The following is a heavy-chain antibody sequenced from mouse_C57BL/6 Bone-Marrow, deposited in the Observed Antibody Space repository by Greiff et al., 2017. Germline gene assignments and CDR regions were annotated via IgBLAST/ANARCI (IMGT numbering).Heavy chain of an antibody. V-gene: IGHV5-6*01. CDR1: GFTFSSYG. Sequence: EVQGVESGGDLVKPGGSLKLSCAASGFTFSSYGMSWVRQTPDKRLEWVATISSGGSYTYYPDSVKGRFTISRENAKNTLYLQMSSLKSEDTAMYYCARYYYDYFDYWGQGTTLTVSS. J-gene: IGHJ2*01. CDR3: ARYYYDYFDY. D-gene: IGHD1-1*01. CDR2: ISSGGSYT.